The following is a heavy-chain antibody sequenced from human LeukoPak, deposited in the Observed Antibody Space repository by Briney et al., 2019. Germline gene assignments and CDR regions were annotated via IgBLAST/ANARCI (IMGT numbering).Heavy chain of an antibody. CDR1: GGSFSGYY. Sequence: PSETLSLTCAVYGGSFSGYYWSWIRQPPGKGLEWIGEINHSGSTNYNPSLKSRVTISVDTSKNQFSLKLSSVTAADTAVYYCAGAPAMAGDAFDIWGQGTMVTVSS. D-gene: IGHD2-2*01. V-gene: IGHV4-34*01. CDR3: AGAPAMAGDAFDI. CDR2: INHSGST. J-gene: IGHJ3*02.